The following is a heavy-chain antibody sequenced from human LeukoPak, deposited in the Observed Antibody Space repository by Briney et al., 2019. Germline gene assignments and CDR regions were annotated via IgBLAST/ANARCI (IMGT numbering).Heavy chain of an antibody. V-gene: IGHV3-30*18. Sequence: PGGSLRLSCAASGFTFSSYGMHWVRQAPGKGLEWVAVISYDGSNKYYADSVKGRFTISRDNSKNTLYLQMNSLRAEDTVVYYCAKVMSSGWSSLDYWGQGTLVTVSS. CDR1: GFTFSSYG. CDR3: AKVMSSGWSSLDY. CDR2: ISYDGSNK. J-gene: IGHJ4*02. D-gene: IGHD6-19*01.